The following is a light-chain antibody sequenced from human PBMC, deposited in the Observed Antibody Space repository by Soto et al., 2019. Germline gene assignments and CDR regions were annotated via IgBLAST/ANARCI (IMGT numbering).Light chain of an antibody. CDR1: QGISSY. J-gene: IGKJ3*01. CDR3: QQLNSYPHIT. V-gene: IGKV1-9*01. CDR2: AAS. Sequence: DIQLTQSPSFLSASVGDRVTITCQASQGISSYLAWYQQKPGKAPKLLIYAASTLQSGVPSRFSGSGSGTEFTLTISSLQPEDFATYYCQQLNSYPHITFGPGTKVDIK.